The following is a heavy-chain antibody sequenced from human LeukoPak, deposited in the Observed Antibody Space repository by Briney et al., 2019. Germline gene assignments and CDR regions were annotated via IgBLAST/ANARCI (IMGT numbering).Heavy chain of an antibody. CDR1: GFTFDDYA. D-gene: IGHD1-20*01. CDR3: AKDPQGGYNFPWNYYYGMDV. Sequence: GGSLRLSCAASGFTFDDYAMHWVRQAPGKGLEWVAVISYDGSNKYYADSVKGRYTISRDNSKNTLYLQMNSLRAEDTAVYYCAKDPQGGYNFPWNYYYGMDVWGQGTTVTVSS. V-gene: IGHV3-30*18. CDR2: ISYDGSNK. J-gene: IGHJ6*02.